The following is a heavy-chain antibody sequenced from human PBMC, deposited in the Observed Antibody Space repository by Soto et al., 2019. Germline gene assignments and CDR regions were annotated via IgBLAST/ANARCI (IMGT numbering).Heavy chain of an antibody. CDR1: GGSVSSGSYY. Sequence: PSETLSLTYTVSGGSVSSGSYYWSWIRQPPGKGLEWIGYIYYSGSTSYNPSLKSRVTISVDTSKNQFSLKLSSVTAADTAVYYCARESATMDDAFDIRGQGTMVTVSS. CDR2: IYYSGST. V-gene: IGHV4-61*01. D-gene: IGHD3-10*01. CDR3: ARESATMDDAFDI. J-gene: IGHJ3*02.